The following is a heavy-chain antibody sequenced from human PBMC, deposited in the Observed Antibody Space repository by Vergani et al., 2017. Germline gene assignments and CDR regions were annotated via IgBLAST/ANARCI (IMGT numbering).Heavy chain of an antibody. CDR3: ARARWATGYYYYGMDV. CDR1: GGSFSGYY. Sequence: VQLQQWGAGLLKPSETLSLTCAVYGGSFSGYYWSWIRQPPGKGLEWIGEINHSGSTNYNPSLKSRVTISVDTSKNQFSLKLSSVTAADTAVYYCARARWATGYYYYGMDVWGQGTTVTVSS. J-gene: IGHJ6*02. D-gene: IGHD5-12*01. CDR2: INHSGST. V-gene: IGHV4-34*01.